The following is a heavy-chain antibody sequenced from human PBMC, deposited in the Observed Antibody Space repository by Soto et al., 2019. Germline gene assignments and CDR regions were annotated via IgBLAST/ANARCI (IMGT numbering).Heavy chain of an antibody. CDR1: GFTFRSYW. CDR3: AKEVAYSSSWDTIDY. J-gene: IGHJ4*02. V-gene: IGHV3-74*01. CDR2: INTDGSRT. D-gene: IGHD6-13*01. Sequence: GGSLRLSCAASGFTFRSYWMHWVRQAPGKGLVWVSHINTDGSRTYYADSVKGRFTISRDNAKNTLYLQMNSLRAEDAAVYYCAKEVAYSSSWDTIDYWGQGTLVTVSS.